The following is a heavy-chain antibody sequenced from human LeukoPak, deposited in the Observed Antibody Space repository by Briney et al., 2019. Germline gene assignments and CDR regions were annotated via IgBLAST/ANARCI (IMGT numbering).Heavy chain of an antibody. D-gene: IGHD3-10*01. CDR2: FDPEDGET. Sequence: ASVKVSCKVSGYTLTELSTHWVRQAPGKGLEWMGGFDPEDGETIYAQKFQGRVTMTEDTSTDTAYMELSSLRSEDTAVYYCATQQGEFTRRYAFDIWGQGTMVTVSS. V-gene: IGHV1-24*01. CDR1: GYTLTELS. J-gene: IGHJ3*02. CDR3: ATQQGEFTRRYAFDI.